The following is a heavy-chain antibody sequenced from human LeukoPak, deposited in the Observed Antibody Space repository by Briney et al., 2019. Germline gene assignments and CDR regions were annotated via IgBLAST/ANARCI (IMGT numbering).Heavy chain of an antibody. Sequence: SETLSLTCTVSGGSISSGGYYWSWIRQHPGTGLEWIGYIYYSGSTYYNPSLKSRLTISIDTSKNRFSLKLTSVTAADTAIYYCARAVSGRFDYWGQGTLVTVSS. D-gene: IGHD6-19*01. CDR3: ARAVSGRFDY. V-gene: IGHV4-31*03. CDR1: GGSISSGGYY. CDR2: IYYSGST. J-gene: IGHJ4*02.